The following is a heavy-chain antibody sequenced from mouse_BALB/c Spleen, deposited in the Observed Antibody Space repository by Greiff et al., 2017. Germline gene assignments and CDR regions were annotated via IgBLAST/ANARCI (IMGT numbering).Heavy chain of an antibody. CDR2: IDPENGDT. CDR3: KLYYEVAMDY. J-gene: IGHJ4*01. Sequence: EVQLQQSGAELVRSGASVKLSCTASGFNIKDYYMHWVKQRPEQGLEWIGWIDPENGDTEYAPKFQGKATMTADTSSNTAYLQLSSLTSEDTAVYYCKLYYEVAMDYWGQGTSVTVSS. V-gene: IGHV14-4*02. CDR1: GFNIKDYY. D-gene: IGHD2-4*01.